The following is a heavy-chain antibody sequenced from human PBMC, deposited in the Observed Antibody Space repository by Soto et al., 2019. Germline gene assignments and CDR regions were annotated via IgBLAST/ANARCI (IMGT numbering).Heavy chain of an antibody. CDR1: GFTFSSYA. J-gene: IGHJ3*02. D-gene: IGHD5-12*01. V-gene: IGHV3-64D*06. CDR2: ISSNGGST. Sequence: PGGSLRLSCSASGFTFSSYAMHWVRQAPGKGLEYVSAISSNGGSTYYADSVKGRFTISRDNSTNTLYLQMSSLRAEDTAVYYCARGTWTNDAFDIWGQGTMVTVSS. CDR3: ARGTWTNDAFDI.